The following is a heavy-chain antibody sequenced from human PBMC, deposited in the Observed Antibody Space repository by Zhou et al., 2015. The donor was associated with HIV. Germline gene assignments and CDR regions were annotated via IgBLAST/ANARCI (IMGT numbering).Heavy chain of an antibody. CDR3: ARISRVATKGESSSWYGFDP. J-gene: IGHJ5*02. V-gene: IGHV1-69*01. D-gene: IGHD6-13*01. Sequence: QVQLVQSGAEVKKPGSSVKVSCKASGGTFSSYAISWVRQAPGQGLEWMGGIIPIFGTANYAQKFQGRVTITADESTSTAYMELSSLRSEDTAVYYCARISRVATKGESSSWYGFDPWGQGNPGHRLL. CDR1: GGTFSSYA. CDR2: IIPIFGTA.